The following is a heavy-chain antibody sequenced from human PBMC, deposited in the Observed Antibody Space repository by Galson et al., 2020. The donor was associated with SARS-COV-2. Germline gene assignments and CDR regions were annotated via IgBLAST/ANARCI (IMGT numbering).Heavy chain of an antibody. D-gene: IGHD5-18*01. CDR1: GFTFDNYD. CDR3: AKDPGYSYGTYFDY. CDR2: ISRSGAGT. Sequence: GGSLRLSCAASGFTFDNYDMSWVRQAPGKGLEWVSSISRSGAGTFYADSVKGRFTISRDNSRNTLSLQMTSLRVDDTALYFCAKDPGYSYGTYFDYWGQGTLVTVSS. V-gene: IGHV3-23*01. J-gene: IGHJ4*02.